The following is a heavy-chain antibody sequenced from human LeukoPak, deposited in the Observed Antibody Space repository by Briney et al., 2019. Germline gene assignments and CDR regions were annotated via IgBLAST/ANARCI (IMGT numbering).Heavy chain of an antibody. CDR2: VDPSNDDT. J-gene: IGHJ4*02. Sequence: ASVKVSCKASGYTFTDHSIHWVRQAPGQGLEWMGHVDPSNDDTNYAPKFHDRVTMTGDTSIRTAYMELSRLTSDDTAVYYCARSLFVAFTDWGQGTLVIVSS. CDR3: ARSLFVAFTD. D-gene: IGHD2-21*01. V-gene: IGHV1-2*06. CDR1: GYTFTDHS.